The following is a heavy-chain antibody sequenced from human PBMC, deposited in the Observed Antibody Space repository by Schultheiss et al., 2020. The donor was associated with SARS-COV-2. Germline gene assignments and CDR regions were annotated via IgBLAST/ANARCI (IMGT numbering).Heavy chain of an antibody. D-gene: IGHD6-13*01. J-gene: IGHJ5*02. CDR3: ARVGSSWYWFDP. Sequence: SQTLSLTCTVSGGTISSYYWSWIRQPAGKGLEWIGRIYTSGSTNYNPSLKSRVTMSVDTSKNQFSLKLSSVTAADTAVYYSARVGSSWYWFDPWGQGTLVTVTS. CDR2: IYTSGST. V-gene: IGHV4-4*07. CDR1: GGTISSYY.